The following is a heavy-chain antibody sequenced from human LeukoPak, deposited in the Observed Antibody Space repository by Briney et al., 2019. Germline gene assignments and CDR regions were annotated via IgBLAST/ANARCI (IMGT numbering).Heavy chain of an antibody. D-gene: IGHD4-17*01. Sequence: PGGSLRLSCGASGFSFSSFAMNWVRQAPGKGLEWLSNISGSGGNTRYRDSVKGRFTVYRDNSKNTLYLQMTGLRAEDTAKYYCAKSMSTVTYFDAWGQGTPVIVSS. CDR1: GFSFSSFA. J-gene: IGHJ4*02. CDR2: ISGSGGNT. CDR3: AKSMSTVTYFDA. V-gene: IGHV3-23*01.